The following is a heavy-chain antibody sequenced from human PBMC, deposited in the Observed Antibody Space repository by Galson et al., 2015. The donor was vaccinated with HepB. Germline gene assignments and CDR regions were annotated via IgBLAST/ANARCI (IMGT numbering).Heavy chain of an antibody. V-gene: IGHV5-51*01. Sequence: QSGAEVKKPGESLKIYCKGSGFDFAKDWIVWVRQMPGKGLDWMGSIYPGDSDTRYSPSFQGHVIISADTSTSTAYLQWSRLKASDTAMYFCARRGVLRGTVTTNGWGQGTLVTVSS. J-gene: IGHJ4*02. D-gene: IGHD3-10*01. CDR3: ARRGVLRGTVTTNG. CDR1: GFDFAKDW. CDR2: IYPGDSDT.